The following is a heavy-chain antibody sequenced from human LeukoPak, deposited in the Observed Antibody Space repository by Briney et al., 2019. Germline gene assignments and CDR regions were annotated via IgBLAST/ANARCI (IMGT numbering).Heavy chain of an antibody. J-gene: IGHJ4*02. Sequence: SSISSRISYIYYADSVKRRFTISRHNAKNSLYLQMNSLRAEDTAVYYCARGGGSLYYFDYWGQGTLVTVSS. V-gene: IGHV3-21*01. CDR3: ARGGGSLYYFDY. D-gene: IGHD1-26*01. CDR2: ISSRISYI.